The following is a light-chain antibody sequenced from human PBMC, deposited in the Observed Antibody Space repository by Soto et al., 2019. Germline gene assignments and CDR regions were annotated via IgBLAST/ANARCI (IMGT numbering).Light chain of an antibody. CDR3: QQSHIWPLN. CDR2: DAS. J-gene: IGKJ4*01. CDR1: QSVGIY. Sequence: EVVLTQSPATLSFSPGDRATLSCRASQSVGIYLAWYQQKPGQAPRLLIYDASKRATGIPARFSGSGSGADFTLTISSLEPEDSAVYYCQQSHIWPLNLGGGTKVDIK. V-gene: IGKV3-11*01.